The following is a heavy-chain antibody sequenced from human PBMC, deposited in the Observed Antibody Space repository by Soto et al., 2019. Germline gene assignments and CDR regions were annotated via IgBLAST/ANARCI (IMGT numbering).Heavy chain of an antibody. D-gene: IGHD3-10*01. V-gene: IGHV3-30*18. CDR3: TKDSHSGSGLHYILDY. CDR1: GFTFSSFG. Sequence: PGGSLRLSCAASGFTFSSFGMHWVRQAPGKGLEWVAVISSHESDKYYADSVRGRFAISRDNFRNNLYLQMNSLRPEDTAVYYCTKDSHSGSGLHYILDYWGQGALVTVSS. CDR2: ISSHESDK. J-gene: IGHJ4*02.